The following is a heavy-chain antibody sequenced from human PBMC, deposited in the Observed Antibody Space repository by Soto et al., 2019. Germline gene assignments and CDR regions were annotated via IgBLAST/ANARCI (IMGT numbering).Heavy chain of an antibody. J-gene: IGHJ2*01. CDR3: ARGSGYYSLGYFDL. D-gene: IGHD3-22*01. CDR2: ISYDGSNK. CDR1: GFTFSSYA. Sequence: QVQLVESGGGVVQPGRSLRLSCAASGFTFSSYAMHWVRQAPGKGLEWVAVISYDGSNKYYADSVKDRFTISRDNSKNTLYLQMNSLRAEDTAVYYCARGSGYYSLGYFDLWGRGTLVTVSS. V-gene: IGHV3-30-3*01.